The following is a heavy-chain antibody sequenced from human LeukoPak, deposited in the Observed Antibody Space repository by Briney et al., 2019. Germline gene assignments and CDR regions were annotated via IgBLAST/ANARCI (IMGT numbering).Heavy chain of an antibody. J-gene: IGHJ4*02. Sequence: GASVKVSCKASGYTFTGYYMHWVRQAPGQGLEWMGWINPNSGGTNYAQKFQGWVTMTRDTSISTAHMELSRLRSDDTAVYYCARDRRYCTNGVCYTGFDYWGQGTLVTVSS. V-gene: IGHV1-2*04. D-gene: IGHD2-8*01. CDR1: GYTFTGYY. CDR3: ARDRRYCTNGVCYTGFDY. CDR2: INPNSGGT.